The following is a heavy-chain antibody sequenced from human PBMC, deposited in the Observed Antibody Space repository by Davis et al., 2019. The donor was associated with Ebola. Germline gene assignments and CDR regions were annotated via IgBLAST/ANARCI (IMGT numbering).Heavy chain of an antibody. CDR2: IYHSGST. Sequence: GSLRLSCAASGFTFSSYEMNWVRQAPGKGLEWIGEIYHSGSTNYNPSLKSRVTISVDKSKNQFSLKLSSVTAADTAVYYCAREILVVSQGDYYGMDVWGQGTTVTVSS. CDR1: GFTFSSYEM. CDR3: AREILVVSQGDYYGMDV. D-gene: IGHD3-3*01. J-gene: IGHJ6*02. V-gene: IGHV4-4*02.